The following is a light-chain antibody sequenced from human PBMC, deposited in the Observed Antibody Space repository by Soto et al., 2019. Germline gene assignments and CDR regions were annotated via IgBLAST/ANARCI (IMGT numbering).Light chain of an antibody. CDR3: YQYKSYYQIT. Sequence: DIQMTQSPSTLSASVGDTATITCRASQSILTSLAWYQQKPGKAPNLLIYDSSNLQRGVPSRFSGSGCGTEFNLTLSTMQPDDFEISYCYQYKSYYQITFGQGTRLEIK. J-gene: IGKJ5*01. CDR1: QSILTS. V-gene: IGKV1-5*01. CDR2: DSS.